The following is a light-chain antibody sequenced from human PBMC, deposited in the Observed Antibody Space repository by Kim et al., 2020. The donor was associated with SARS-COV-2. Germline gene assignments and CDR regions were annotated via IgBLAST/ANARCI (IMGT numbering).Light chain of an antibody. Sequence: VSPGERATPSCRASQNVSNNLAWYQQRLGQAPRLLIYGASTRATGLPARFSGGGSGAEFTLTISSLQSEDFAVYYCQQYVNWPQTFGQGTKVDIK. CDR1: QNVSNN. CDR3: QQYVNWPQT. V-gene: IGKV3-15*01. J-gene: IGKJ1*01. CDR2: GAS.